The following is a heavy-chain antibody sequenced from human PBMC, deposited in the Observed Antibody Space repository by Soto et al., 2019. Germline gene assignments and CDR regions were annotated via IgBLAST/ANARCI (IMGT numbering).Heavy chain of an antibody. CDR2: IFYSVGT. Sequence: SETLSLTCTVSGDSISTYYWSWIRQPPGKGLQWIGYIFYSVGTAYNPSLKSRVTISLDMSKKQISLKLSSVTTADTATYFCARLQLVQKVIDYWGQGTLVTVSS. CDR3: ARLQLVQKVIDY. D-gene: IGHD1-1*01. CDR1: GDSISTYY. V-gene: IGHV4-59*01. J-gene: IGHJ4*02.